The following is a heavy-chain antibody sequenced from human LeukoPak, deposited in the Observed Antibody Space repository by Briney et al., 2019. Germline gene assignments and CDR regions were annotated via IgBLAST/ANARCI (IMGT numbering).Heavy chain of an antibody. J-gene: IGHJ4*02. CDR2: IYYSGST. CDR1: GGSISSSSYY. Sequence: SETLSLTCTVSGGSISSSSYYWGWIRQPPGKGLEWIGSIYYSGSTNYNPSLKSRVTISVDTSKNQFSLKLSSVTAADTAVYYCARGRAPYYFDYWGQGTLVTVSS. CDR3: ARGRAPYYFDY. V-gene: IGHV4-39*07.